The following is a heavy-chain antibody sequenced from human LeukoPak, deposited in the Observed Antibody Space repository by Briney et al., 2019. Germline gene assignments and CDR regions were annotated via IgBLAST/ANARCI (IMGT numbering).Heavy chain of an antibody. CDR2: NYSGGRT. J-gene: IGHJ4*02. D-gene: IGHD4-17*01. CDR3: ARDHTPQLKSYGDYGLDY. CDR1: GFTRSNHQ. V-gene: IGHV3-53*01. Sequence: GGFLRISRAASGFTRSNHQITLGRQGPGEGPEWGTSNYSGGRTYYADSVKGRFTISRDNSKNTLYLQMNSLRAEDTAVYYCARDHTPQLKSYGDYGLDYWGQGTLVTVSS.